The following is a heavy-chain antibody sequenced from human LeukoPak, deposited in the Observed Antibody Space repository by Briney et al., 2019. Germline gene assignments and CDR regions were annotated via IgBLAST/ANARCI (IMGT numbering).Heavy chain of an antibody. CDR2: MCGSAGCT. J-gene: IGHJ5*02. V-gene: IGHV3-23*01. D-gene: IGHD3-22*01. CDR3: VRDRPNYHESNGHYYNRDGDH. Sequence: GGSLRHSCAASGFTFNIYAMSWVRLAPGKGLQWVASMCGSAGCTFYSDSVKGRFTISRDNSKNTLYLQMNSLRAEDTAIYYCVRDRPNYHESNGHYYNRDGDHWGQGTLVTVSS. CDR1: GFTFNIYA.